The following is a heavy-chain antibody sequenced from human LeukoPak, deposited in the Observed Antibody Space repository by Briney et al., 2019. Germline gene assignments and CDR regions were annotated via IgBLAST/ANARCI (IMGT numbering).Heavy chain of an antibody. J-gene: IGHJ4*02. CDR2: ISSGST. CDR1: GFTFSSYN. D-gene: IGHD3-22*01. Sequence: GGSLRLSCAASGFTFSSYNMNWVRQAPGKGLEWVSSISSGSTYADSVKGRFTISRDNSKNTLYLQMNSLRAEDTAVYYCARGDSSGYYPSYFDYWGQGTLVTVSS. V-gene: IGHV3-21*01. CDR3: ARGDSSGYYPSYFDY.